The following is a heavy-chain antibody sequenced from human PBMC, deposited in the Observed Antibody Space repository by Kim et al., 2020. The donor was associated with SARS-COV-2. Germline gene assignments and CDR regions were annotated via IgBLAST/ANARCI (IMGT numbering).Heavy chain of an antibody. J-gene: IGHJ3*02. V-gene: IGHV3-23*01. D-gene: IGHD1-26*01. Sequence: GGSLRLSCAASGFTFSSYAMSWVRQAPGKGLEWVSAISGSGGSTYYADSVKGRFTISRDNSKNTLYLQMNSLRAEDTAVYYCAFAGVGATIKGAFDIWGQGTMVTVSS. CDR3: AFAGVGATIKGAFDI. CDR2: ISGSGGST. CDR1: GFTFSSYA.